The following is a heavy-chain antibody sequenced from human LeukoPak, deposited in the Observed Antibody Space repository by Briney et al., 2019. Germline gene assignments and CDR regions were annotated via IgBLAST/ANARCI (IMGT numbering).Heavy chain of an antibody. CDR2: IYYSGST. D-gene: IGHD3-22*01. CDR3: ARAGYSYYDSSGYGWVPPNWFDP. J-gene: IGHJ5*02. Sequence: TLSLTCTVSGGSISSGGNYWSWIRQHPGKGLEWIGYIYYSGSTYYNPSLKSRVTISLDTSKNQFSLKLTSVTAADTAVYYCARAGYSYYDSSGYGWVPPNWFDPWGQGTLVTVSS. CDR1: GGSISSGGNY. V-gene: IGHV4-31*03.